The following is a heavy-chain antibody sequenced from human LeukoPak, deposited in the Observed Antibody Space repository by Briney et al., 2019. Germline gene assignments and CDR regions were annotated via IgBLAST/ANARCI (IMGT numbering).Heavy chain of an antibody. D-gene: IGHD3-16*01. Sequence: GGSLRLSCAASGFTFSSYAMHWVRQAPGKGLEWVAVISYDGSNKYYADSVKGRFTNSRDNSKNTLYLKMYSLRAEDTAVYYCARSAGEYPGGVDYWGQGTLVTVSS. CDR1: GFTFSSYA. CDR3: ARSAGEYPGGVDY. V-gene: IGHV3-30-3*01. CDR2: ISYDGSNK. J-gene: IGHJ4*02.